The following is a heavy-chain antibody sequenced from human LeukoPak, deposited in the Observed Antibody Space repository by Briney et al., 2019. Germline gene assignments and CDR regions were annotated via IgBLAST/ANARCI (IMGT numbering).Heavy chain of an antibody. CDR1: GFTISSYW. J-gene: IGHJ5*02. V-gene: IGHV3-49*04. CDR3: TRDGRLYGGNSA. Sequence: GGSLRLSCAASGFTISSYWMSWVRQAPGKGLEWVGFIRSKAYGGTTEYAASVKGRFTISRDDSKSIAYLQMNSLKTEDTAVYYCTRDGRLYGGNSAWGQGTLVTVSS. D-gene: IGHD4-23*01. CDR2: IRSKAYGGTT.